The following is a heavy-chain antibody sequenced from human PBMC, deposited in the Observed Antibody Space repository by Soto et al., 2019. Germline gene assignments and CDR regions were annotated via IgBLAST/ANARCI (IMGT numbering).Heavy chain of an antibody. CDR2: INAGNGNT. CDR3: ARDPDYGDYGTSPADDY. V-gene: IGHV1-3*01. Sequence: ASVKVSCKASGYTFTSYAMHWVRQAPGQRLEWMGWINAGNGNTKYSQKFQGRVTITRDTSASTAYMELSSLRSEDTALYYCARDPDYGDYGTSPADDYWGQGTLVTAPQ. D-gene: IGHD4-17*01. J-gene: IGHJ4*02. CDR1: GYTFTSYA.